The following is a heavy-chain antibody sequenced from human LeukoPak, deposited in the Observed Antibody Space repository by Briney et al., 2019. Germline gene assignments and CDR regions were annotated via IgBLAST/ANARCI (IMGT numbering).Heavy chain of an antibody. CDR1: GGSISSGDYY. J-gene: IGHJ4*02. V-gene: IGHV4-30-4*01. D-gene: IGHD6-13*01. Sequence: SSETLSLTCTVSGGSISSGDYYWSWIRQPPGKGLEWIGYIYYSGSTYYNPSLKSRVTISVDTSKNQFSLKLSSVTAADTAVYYCARDRGSSSWVDYWGQGTLVTVSS. CDR3: ARDRGSSSWVDY. CDR2: IYYSGST.